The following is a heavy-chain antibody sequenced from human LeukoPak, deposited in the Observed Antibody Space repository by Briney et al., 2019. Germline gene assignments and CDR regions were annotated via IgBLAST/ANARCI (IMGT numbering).Heavy chain of an antibody. V-gene: IGHV3-30*04. CDR3: ARDQSYGSGSYSPTDY. CDR2: ISYDGSNK. D-gene: IGHD3-10*01. J-gene: IGHJ4*02. CDR1: GFTFSSYA. Sequence: PGGSLRLSCAASGFTFSSYAMHWVRQAPGKGLEWVAVISYDGSNKYYADSVKGRFTISRDNSKNTLYLQMNSLRAEDTAVYYCARDQSYGSGSYSPTDYWGQGTLVTVSS.